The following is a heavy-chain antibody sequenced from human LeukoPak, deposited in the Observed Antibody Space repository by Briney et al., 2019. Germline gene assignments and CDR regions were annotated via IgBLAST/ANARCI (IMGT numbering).Heavy chain of an antibody. CDR3: ARDPRGYSYGYWYFDL. J-gene: IGHJ2*01. CDR2: IGSSGATT. V-gene: IGHV3-53*01. Sequence: PGGSLRLSCAASGFTVSSNYMSWVRQAPGKGPEWVSAIGSSGATTFYADSVKGRCTISRDNSKNTVYLEMNSLRAEDTALYYCARDPRGYSYGYWYFDLWGRGTLVTVSS. CDR1: GFTVSSNY. D-gene: IGHD5-18*01.